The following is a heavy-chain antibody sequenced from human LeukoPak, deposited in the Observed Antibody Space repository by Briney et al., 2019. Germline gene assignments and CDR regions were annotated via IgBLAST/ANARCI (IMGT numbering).Heavy chain of an antibody. Sequence: SETLSLTCTVSGYSISSGYYWGWIRQPPGKGLEWIGSIYHSGSTYYNPSLKSRVTISVDTSKNQFSLKLSSVTAADTAVYYCARVTVDIVVVPAAMTGWFDPWGQGTLVTVSS. V-gene: IGHV4-38-2*02. CDR2: IYHSGST. J-gene: IGHJ5*02. D-gene: IGHD2-2*01. CDR1: GYSISSGYY. CDR3: ARVTVDIVVVPAAMTGWFDP.